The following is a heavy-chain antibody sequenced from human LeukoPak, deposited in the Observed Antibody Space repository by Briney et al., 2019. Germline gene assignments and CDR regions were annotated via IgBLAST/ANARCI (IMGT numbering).Heavy chain of an antibody. CDR1: GFSLSSYA. Sequence: PGGSLRLSCAASGFSLSSYAMSWVRQAPGKGLEWVSAISSTDAGTYHADSVRGRFTISRDSSKNTLYLQMNSLRAEDTAVYYCAKERVRGVILFDYWGQGTLVTVSS. D-gene: IGHD3-10*01. CDR2: ISSTDAGT. J-gene: IGHJ4*02. V-gene: IGHV3-23*01. CDR3: AKERVRGVILFDY.